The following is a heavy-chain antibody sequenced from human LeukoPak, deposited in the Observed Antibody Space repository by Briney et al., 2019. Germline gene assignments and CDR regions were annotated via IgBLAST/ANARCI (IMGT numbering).Heavy chain of an antibody. CDR3: ARVRILRDYDSSGPPTPGAFDI. Sequence: PGGSLRLSCAASGFTFDDYGMSWVRQAPGKGLEWVSGINWNGGSTGYADSVKGRFTISRDNAKNSLYLQMNSLRAEDTALYYCARVRILRDYDSSGPPTPGAFDIWGQGTMVTVSS. CDR2: INWNGGST. CDR1: GFTFDDYG. J-gene: IGHJ3*02. V-gene: IGHV3-20*04. D-gene: IGHD3-22*01.